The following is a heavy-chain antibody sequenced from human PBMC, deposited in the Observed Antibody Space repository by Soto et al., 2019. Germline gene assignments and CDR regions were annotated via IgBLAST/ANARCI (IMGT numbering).Heavy chain of an antibody. CDR3: ARGEYYDILTGYWNYYYYYGMDV. J-gene: IGHJ6*02. V-gene: IGHV1-18*04. D-gene: IGHD3-9*01. CDR1: GYTFTSYG. CDR2: ISAYNGNT. Sequence: GASVKVSCKASGYTFTSYGISWVRQAPGQGLEWMGWISAYNGNTNYAQKLQGRVTMTTDTSTSTAYMELRSLRSEDTAVYYWARGEYYDILTGYWNYYYYYGMDVWGQGTTVTVSS.